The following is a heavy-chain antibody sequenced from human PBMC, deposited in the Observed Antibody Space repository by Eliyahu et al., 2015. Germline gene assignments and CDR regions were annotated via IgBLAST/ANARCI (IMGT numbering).Heavy chain of an antibody. CDR2: IYWDDDK. D-gene: IGHD3-22*01. CDR1: GFSLSTSGVG. J-gene: IGHJ4*02. Sequence: QITLKESGPTLVKPTQTLTLTCTFSGFSLSTSGVGVGWIRQPPGKALEWLALIYWDDDKRYSPSLKSRLTITKDTSKNQVVLTMTNMDPVDTATYYCAHGGYYYDSSGYYHTFDYWGQGTLVTVSS. V-gene: IGHV2-5*02. CDR3: AHGGYYYDSSGYYHTFDY.